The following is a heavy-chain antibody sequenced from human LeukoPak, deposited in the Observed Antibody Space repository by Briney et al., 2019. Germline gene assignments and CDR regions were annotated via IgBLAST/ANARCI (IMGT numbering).Heavy chain of an antibody. CDR3: ARGRVGQWLVDAFDI. J-gene: IGHJ3*02. CDR2: ISNSSSFL. CDR1: GFTFSRYS. D-gene: IGHD6-19*01. Sequence: GGSLRLSCAASGFTFSRYSMNWVRQAPGKGLEWVSSISNSSSFLYYADSVKGRFTISRDNAKNSLYLQMNSLRAEDTAVYYCARGRVGQWLVDAFDIWGQGTMVTVSS. V-gene: IGHV3-21*01.